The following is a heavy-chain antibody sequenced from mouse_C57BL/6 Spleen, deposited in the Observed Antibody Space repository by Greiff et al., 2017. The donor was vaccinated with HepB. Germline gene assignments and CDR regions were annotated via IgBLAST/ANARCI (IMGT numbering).Heavy chain of an antibody. CDR2: IDPSDSYT. CDR3: APTTVVAPGFAY. V-gene: IGHV1-59*01. CDR1: GYTFTSYW. D-gene: IGHD1-1*01. Sequence: QVQLQQPGAELVRPGTSVKLSCKASGYTFTSYWMHWVKQRPGQGLEWIGVIDPSDSYTNYNQKFKGKATLTVDTSSSTAYMQLSSLTSEDSAVYDCAPTTVVAPGFAYWGQGTLVTVSA. J-gene: IGHJ3*01.